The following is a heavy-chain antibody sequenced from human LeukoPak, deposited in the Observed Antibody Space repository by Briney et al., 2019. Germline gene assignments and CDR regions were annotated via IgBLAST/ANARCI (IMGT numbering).Heavy chain of an antibody. CDR3: ARARSPSSGYLLRDHNWFDP. J-gene: IGHJ5*02. Sequence: ASVKVSCKASGYTFTSYGISWVRQAPGQGLEWMGWISAYNGNTNYAQKLQGRVTMTTDTSTSTAYMELRSLRSEDTAVYYCARARSPSSGYLLRDHNWFDPWGQGTLVTVSS. V-gene: IGHV1-18*01. D-gene: IGHD3-22*01. CDR2: ISAYNGNT. CDR1: GYTFTSYG.